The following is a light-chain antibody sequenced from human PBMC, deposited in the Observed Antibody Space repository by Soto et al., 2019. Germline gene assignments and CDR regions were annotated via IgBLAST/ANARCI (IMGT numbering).Light chain of an antibody. CDR2: GAS. CDR1: QSLSSIN. CDR3: QQYGSSYPWT. Sequence: EFVLTQSPGTLSLTPGERATLSCRASQSLSSINLAWFQQKPGQAPRLLIYGASSRATGIPDRFSGSGSGTDFTLTIRRLEPEDFAVYYCQQYGSSYPWTFGQGTKVDI. J-gene: IGKJ1*01. V-gene: IGKV3-20*01.